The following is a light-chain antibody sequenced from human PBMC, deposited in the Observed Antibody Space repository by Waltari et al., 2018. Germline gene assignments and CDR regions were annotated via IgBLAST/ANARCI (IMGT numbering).Light chain of an antibody. CDR3: QQSYRAPLT. J-gene: IGKJ4*01. Sequence: DIQMTQSTSSLSASVGDRVTITCRASEDLNKYLNWYQQKPGKAPRLLISATSTLRSGVPSRFSGSSSGTDFSLTISSLQAEDFAIYYCQQSYRAPLTFGGGTKVEI. V-gene: IGKV1-39*01. CDR1: EDLNKY. CDR2: ATS.